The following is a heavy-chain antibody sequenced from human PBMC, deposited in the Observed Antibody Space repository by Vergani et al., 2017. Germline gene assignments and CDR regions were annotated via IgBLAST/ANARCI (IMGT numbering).Heavy chain of an antibody. J-gene: IGHJ3*02. V-gene: IGHV3-11*01. CDR3: ARDHRDYNNYPGTFDI. CDR2: ISNSGNTI. CDR1: VFSFSDHY. D-gene: IGHD5-24*01. Sequence: QVQLVESGGGLVKPGGSLRLSCAASVFSFSDHYMTWIRQAPGQGLEWVSYISNSGNTIEYADSVKGRFSISRDNAKSSLFLQMDSLRAEDTAVYYCARDHRDYNNYPGTFDIWGQGSMVTVSS.